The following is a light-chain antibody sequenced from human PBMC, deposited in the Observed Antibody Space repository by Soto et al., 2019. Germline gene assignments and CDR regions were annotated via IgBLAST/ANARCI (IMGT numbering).Light chain of an antibody. Sequence: DIQMTQSPSTLSASVGDRVTITCRASQNIFTWLAWYQHKPGKAPKLLIYDASILESGVPSRFSCSGSGTLFTLTITSLQSDDFASYYCQQYNTHSFGGGTKVEIK. CDR1: QNIFTW. CDR3: QQYNTHS. J-gene: IGKJ4*01. CDR2: DAS. V-gene: IGKV1-5*01.